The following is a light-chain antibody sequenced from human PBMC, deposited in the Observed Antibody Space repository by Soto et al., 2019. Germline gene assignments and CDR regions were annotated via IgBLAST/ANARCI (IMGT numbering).Light chain of an antibody. CDR2: GAS. V-gene: IGKV3-15*01. J-gene: IGKJ5*01. CDR1: QSVSSN. Sequence: IVLTQSPATLSVSPGERATLSCRASQSVSSNLAWYQQKPGQAPRLLIYGASTRATGIPARFSGSGSGTEFTLTISSLQSEDFAFYYCQQYYDWPITFGQGTRLEIK. CDR3: QQYYDWPIT.